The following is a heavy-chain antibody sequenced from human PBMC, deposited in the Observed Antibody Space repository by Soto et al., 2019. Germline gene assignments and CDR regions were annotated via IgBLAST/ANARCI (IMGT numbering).Heavy chain of an antibody. D-gene: IGHD3-10*01. V-gene: IGHV4-34*01. CDR1: GGSFSGYY. CDR2: INHSGST. Sequence: QVQLQQWGAGLLKPSETLSLTCAVYGGSFSGYYWSWIRQPPGKGLEWIGEINHSGSTNYNPSLKSPITISVEPAKNQFSLKLRSGTAADTAVYYFATPNGSGSYHDLDYWGQGTLVTVSS. J-gene: IGHJ4*02. CDR3: ATPNGSGSYHDLDY.